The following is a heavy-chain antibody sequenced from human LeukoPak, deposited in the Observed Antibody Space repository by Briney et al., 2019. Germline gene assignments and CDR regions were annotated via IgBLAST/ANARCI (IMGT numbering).Heavy chain of an antibody. CDR1: GFTFSSYG. CDR3: ARVSIGWYSFDY. Sequence: PGGSLRLSCAASGFTFSSYGMHWVRQAPGKGLEWVAFIRYDGSNKYYADSVKGRFTISRDNAKDTVYLQMNSPRAEDTAVYYCARVSIGWYSFDYWGLGTLVTVSS. J-gene: IGHJ4*02. D-gene: IGHD6-19*01. V-gene: IGHV3-30*02. CDR2: IRYDGSNK.